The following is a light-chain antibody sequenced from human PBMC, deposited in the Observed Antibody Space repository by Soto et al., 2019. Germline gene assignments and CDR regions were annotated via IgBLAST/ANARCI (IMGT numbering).Light chain of an antibody. V-gene: IGLV7-46*01. Sequence: QTVVTQEPSLTVSPGGTVTLTCGSSTGAVTSGHYPYWFQQKPGQAPRTLIYDTSNKHSWTPARFSGSLLGGKAALTLSGAQPEDEAEYYCLLSYSGALAGVFGTGTKVTVL. CDR3: LLSYSGALAGV. J-gene: IGLJ1*01. CDR2: DTS. CDR1: TGAVTSGHY.